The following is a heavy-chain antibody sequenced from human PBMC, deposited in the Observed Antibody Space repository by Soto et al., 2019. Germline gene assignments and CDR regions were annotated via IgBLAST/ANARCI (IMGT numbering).Heavy chain of an antibody. J-gene: IGHJ4*02. CDR2: IYYSGST. D-gene: IGHD4-17*01. CDR3: ARGAYGDYAY. Sequence: SETLSLTCTVSGGSISSSSYYWGWIRQPPGKGLEWIGSIYYSGSTYYNPSLKSRVTISVDTSKNQFSLNLSSVTAADTAMYYCARGAYGDYAYWGQGILVTVSS. CDR1: GGSISSSSYY. V-gene: IGHV4-39*07.